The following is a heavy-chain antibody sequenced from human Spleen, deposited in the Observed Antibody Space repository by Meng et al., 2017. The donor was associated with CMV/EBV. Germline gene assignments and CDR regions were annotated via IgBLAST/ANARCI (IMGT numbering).Heavy chain of an antibody. V-gene: IGHV1-18*01. CDR3: ARHTDIVVVAATGGRWDQYYFDY. J-gene: IGHJ4*02. CDR1: GYTFTSYG. CDR2: ISAYNGNT. D-gene: IGHD2-15*01. Sequence: ASVKVSCKASGYTFTSYGISWVRQATGQGLEWMGWISAYNGNTNYAQKLQGRVTMTTDTSTSTAYMGLRRLRSDDTAVYYCARHTDIVVVAATGGRWDQYYFDYWGQGTLVTVSS.